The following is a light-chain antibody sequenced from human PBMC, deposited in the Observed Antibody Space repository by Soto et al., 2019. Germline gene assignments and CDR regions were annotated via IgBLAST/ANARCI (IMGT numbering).Light chain of an antibody. CDR3: SSYTSSSTYV. Sequence: SVLTQPASVSGSPGQSITISCTGTSIDVGGNNYVSWYQQHPGKAPKLMIYEVSNRPSGVSNRFSGSKSGNTASLTISGLQAEDEADYYCSSYTSSSTYVFXTGTKVTVL. CDR2: EVS. V-gene: IGLV2-14*01. CDR1: SIDVGGNNY. J-gene: IGLJ1*01.